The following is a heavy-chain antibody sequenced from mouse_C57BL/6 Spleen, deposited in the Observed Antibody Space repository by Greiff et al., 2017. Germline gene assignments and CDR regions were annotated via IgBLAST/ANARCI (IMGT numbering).Heavy chain of an antibody. CDR2: INYDGSST. Sequence: EVKLVESEGGLVQPGSSMKLSCTASGFTFSDYYMAWVRQVPEKGLEWVANINYDGSSTYYLDSLKSRFIISRDNAKNIQYLQMSSLKSEDTATYYCARDRGYFDVWGTGTTVTVSS. D-gene: IGHD3-3*01. J-gene: IGHJ1*03. CDR3: ARDRGYFDV. CDR1: GFTFSDYY. V-gene: IGHV5-16*01.